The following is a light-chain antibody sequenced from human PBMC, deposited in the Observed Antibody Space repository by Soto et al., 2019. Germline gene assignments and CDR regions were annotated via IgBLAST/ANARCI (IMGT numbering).Light chain of an antibody. V-gene: IGLV2-18*02. CDR2: EVS. Sequence: QSVLTQPPSVSGSPGQSVTISCTGTSSDVGSYNRVSWYQQPPGTAPKLMIYEVSNRPSGVPDRSSGSKSGNTASLTISGLQAEDEADYYCSSYTSSSTLYVFGTGTKLTVL. CDR3: SSYTSSSTLYV. J-gene: IGLJ1*01. CDR1: SSDVGSYNR.